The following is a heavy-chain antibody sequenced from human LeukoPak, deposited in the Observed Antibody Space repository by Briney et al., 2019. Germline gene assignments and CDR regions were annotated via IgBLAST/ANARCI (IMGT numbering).Heavy chain of an antibody. J-gene: IGHJ3*02. Sequence: GGSLRLSCAASGFTFSSYEMNWVRQAPGKGLAWVSYISSSGSTIYYADSVKGRFTISRDNAKNSLYLQMNSLRAEDTAVYYCAREYSSSSGRAFDIWGQETMVTVSS. CDR1: GFTFSSYE. D-gene: IGHD6-6*01. V-gene: IGHV3-48*03. CDR2: ISSSGSTI. CDR3: AREYSSSSGRAFDI.